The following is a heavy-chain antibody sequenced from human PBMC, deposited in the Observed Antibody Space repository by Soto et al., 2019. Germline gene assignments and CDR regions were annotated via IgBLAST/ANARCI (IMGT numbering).Heavy chain of an antibody. CDR3: ARLNGYCISSSCHGHYAMDV. Sequence: SETFCLTCSVSGGSMSSGPYSWGWIRQPPGKGLEWIGTFYYSGSTRYNPSLESRVTISVDTSKNQFSLRVSSVTAADTAVYYCARLNGYCISSSCHGHYAMDVWGQGTTVS. CDR1: GGSMSSGPYS. J-gene: IGHJ6*02. D-gene: IGHD2-2*01. V-gene: IGHV4-39*01. CDR2: FYYSGST.